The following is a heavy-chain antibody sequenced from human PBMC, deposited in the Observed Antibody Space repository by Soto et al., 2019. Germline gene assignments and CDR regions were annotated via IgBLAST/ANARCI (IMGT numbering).Heavy chain of an antibody. V-gene: IGHV1-69*01. CDR3: ARGGSSWYSTRSWFDP. Sequence: QVQLVQSGAEVKKPGSSVKVSCKASGGTFSSYAISWVRQAPGQGLEWMGGIIPIFGTANYAQKFQGRVTITVDESTSTAHMELSSLRAEDTAVYYCARGGSSWYSTRSWFDPWGQGTLVTGSS. J-gene: IGHJ5*02. D-gene: IGHD6-13*01. CDR2: IIPIFGTA. CDR1: GGTFSSYA.